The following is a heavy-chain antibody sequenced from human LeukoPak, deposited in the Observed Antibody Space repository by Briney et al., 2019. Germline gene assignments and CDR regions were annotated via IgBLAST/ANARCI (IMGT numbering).Heavy chain of an antibody. V-gene: IGHV4-59*08. CDR1: GGSISSYY. J-gene: IGHJ4*02. D-gene: IGHD5-18*01. CDR3: ARLMTAMATGFDY. Sequence: KTSETLSLTCTVSGGSISSYYWSWIRQPPGKGLEWIGYIYYSGSTNYNPSLKSRVTISVDTSKNQFSLKLSSVTAADTSVYYCARLMTAMATGFDYWGQGTLVTVSS. CDR2: IYYSGST.